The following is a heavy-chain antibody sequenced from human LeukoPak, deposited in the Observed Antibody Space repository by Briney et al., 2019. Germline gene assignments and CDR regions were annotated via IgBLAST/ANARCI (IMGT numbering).Heavy chain of an antibody. D-gene: IGHD3-22*01. J-gene: IGHJ4*02. Sequence: SETLSLTCTVSGGSISRYYWSWIRQPPGKGLEWIGFIYTSVTTKYNPSLKSRVTISVDTSKSQFSLKVSSVTASDTAVYYCARLDDRENFDYRGQGTLVTVSS. V-gene: IGHV4-4*09. CDR2: IYTSVTT. CDR1: GGSISRYY. CDR3: ARLDDRENFDY.